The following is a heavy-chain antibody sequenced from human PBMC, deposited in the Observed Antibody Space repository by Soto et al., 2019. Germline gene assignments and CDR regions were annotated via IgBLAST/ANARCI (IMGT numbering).Heavy chain of an antibody. Sequence: ASVKVSCKASGYTFPNYGITWVRQAPGQGLEWMGWISAYKTNIKYAQKFQGRVTLTTDTSTSTAYMELRSLRSDDTAIYYCARDLDGSGAYYTDFWGQGTLVTVSS. CDR2: ISAYKTNI. CDR1: GYTFPNYG. CDR3: ARDLDGSGAYYTDF. V-gene: IGHV1-18*01. D-gene: IGHD3-10*01. J-gene: IGHJ4*02.